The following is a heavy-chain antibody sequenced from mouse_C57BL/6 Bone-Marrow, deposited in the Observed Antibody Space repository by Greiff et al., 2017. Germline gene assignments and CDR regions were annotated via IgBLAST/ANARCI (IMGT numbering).Heavy chain of an antibody. D-gene: IGHD4-1*01. V-gene: IGHV1-80*01. CDR1: GYAFSTYW. CDR2: IYPGDGDT. CDR3: ARPNWDALYFDY. J-gene: IGHJ2*01. Sequence: VKLMESGAELVKPGASVKISCKVSGYAFSTYWMNWVKQRPGKGLEWIGQIYPGDGDTNYNEKFKGKATLTADKSSSTAYMQLSSLTSEDSAVYFCARPNWDALYFDYWGQGTTLTVSS.